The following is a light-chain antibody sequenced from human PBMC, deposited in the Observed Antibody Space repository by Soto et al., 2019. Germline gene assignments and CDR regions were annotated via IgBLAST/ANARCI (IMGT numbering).Light chain of an antibody. J-gene: IGKJ2*01. CDR2: WAS. CDR1: QSVLYSSKNKNY. V-gene: IGKV4-1*01. Sequence: DIVMTQSPYSLAVSLGERAIINCKSSQSVLYSSKNKNYLAWYQQKPGQPPKLLIYWASTRESGVPDRFSGSGSGTDFTLTISSLQAEDVAVYYCQQYYSTPPYTFGQGTKLEIK. CDR3: QQYYSTPPYT.